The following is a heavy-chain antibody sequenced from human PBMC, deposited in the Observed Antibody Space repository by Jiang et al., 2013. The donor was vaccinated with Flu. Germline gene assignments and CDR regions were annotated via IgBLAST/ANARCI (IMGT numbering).Heavy chain of an antibody. CDR3: TAGAGHADHDY. CDR2: IKSKASGGTR. D-gene: IGHD1-1*01. CDR1: GFTFSSYA. Sequence: RLSCAASGFTFSSYAMSWVRQAPGRGLEWVGRIKSKASGGTRDFAAPVKGRFVISRDDSKNTVYLQMTSLKTEDTAVYYCTAGAGHADHDYWGQGALVTVSS. J-gene: IGHJ4*02. V-gene: IGHV3-15*01.